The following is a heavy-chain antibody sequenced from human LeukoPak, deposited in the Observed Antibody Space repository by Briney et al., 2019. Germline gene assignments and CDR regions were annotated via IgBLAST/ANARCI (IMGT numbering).Heavy chain of an antibody. J-gene: IGHJ4*02. CDR2: IWYDGSNK. CDR3: ARADSRWLQSRGDY. CDR1: GFTFSNAW. D-gene: IGHD5-24*01. Sequence: PGGSLRLSCAASGFTFSNAWMSWVRQAPGKGLEWVAVIWYDGSNKYYAESVKGRFTISRDNSKNTLYLQMNSLRAEDTAVYYCARADSRWLQSRGDYWGQGTLVTVSS. V-gene: IGHV3-33*08.